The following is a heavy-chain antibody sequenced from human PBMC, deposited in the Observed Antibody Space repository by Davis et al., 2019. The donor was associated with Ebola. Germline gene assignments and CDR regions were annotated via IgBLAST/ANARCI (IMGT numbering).Heavy chain of an antibody. Sequence: GESLKISCAASGFIFSNYGMSWVRQAPGKGLEWVSAIRAGGTTTYYADSVKGRFTISRDNSKNTLSLQMNSLRVEDTAVYYCVRDSGYYSHDYWGHGTLVTVSS. V-gene: IGHV3-23*01. J-gene: IGHJ4*01. D-gene: IGHD5-12*01. CDR1: GFIFSNYG. CDR3: VRDSGYYSHDY. CDR2: IRAGGTTT.